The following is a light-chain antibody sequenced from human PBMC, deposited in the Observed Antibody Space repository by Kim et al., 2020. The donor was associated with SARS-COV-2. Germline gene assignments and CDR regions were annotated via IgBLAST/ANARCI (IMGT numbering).Light chain of an antibody. Sequence: SQAERATQSCRASQSVGSDLAWYQHKPGQPPRLLIYDASNRATAIPARFSGSGSWTDFTLTISSLEPEDSAVYYCQHRRNWPLLSFGGGTKLEI. CDR1: QSVGSD. CDR3: QHRRNWPLLS. J-gene: IGKJ4*01. V-gene: IGKV3-11*01. CDR2: DAS.